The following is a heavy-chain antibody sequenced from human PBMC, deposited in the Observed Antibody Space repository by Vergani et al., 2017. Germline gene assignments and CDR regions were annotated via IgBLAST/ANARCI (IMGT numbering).Heavy chain of an antibody. J-gene: IGHJ4*02. Sequence: EVQLLESGGGLVQPGGSLRLSCAASGFTFSSYAMNWVRQAPGKGLEWVSGISWNSKSEAYADSVKGRFAISRDNAKNSLYLQMNSLRPEDTAQYYCAKDHGGYCTNGNCLFGSWGQGTPVTVSS. D-gene: IGHD2-8*01. CDR3: AKDHGGYCTNGNCLFGS. CDR1: GFTFSSYA. V-gene: IGHV3-9*01. CDR2: ISWNSKSE.